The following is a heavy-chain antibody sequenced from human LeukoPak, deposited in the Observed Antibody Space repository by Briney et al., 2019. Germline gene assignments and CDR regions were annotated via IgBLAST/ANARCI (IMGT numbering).Heavy chain of an antibody. J-gene: IGHJ2*01. CDR2: IYTGGNT. Sequence: GGSLRLSCAASGFIFKKYWMNWVRQAPGKGLEWVSIIYTGGNTYYADSVKGRFTISRDNSKDTVYLQMNSLTAEDKAVYYCARPPSSGRHWYFDLWGRGTLVTVSS. V-gene: IGHV3-66*04. D-gene: IGHD6-19*01. CDR1: GFIFKKYW. CDR3: ARPPSSGRHWYFDL.